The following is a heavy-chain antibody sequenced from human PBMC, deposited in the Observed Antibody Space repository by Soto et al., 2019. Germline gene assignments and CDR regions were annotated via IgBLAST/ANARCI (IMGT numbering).Heavy chain of an antibody. CDR1: GFTFSTYA. V-gene: IGHV3-23*01. D-gene: IGHD1-26*01. CDR3: AKHLSGSDLFDN. CDR2: ISGSGGTT. Sequence: EVQLLESGGGLVQPGGSLRLSCAASGFTFSTYAMSWVRQAPGKGPEWVSAISGSGGTTYYADSVKGRFTLSRDNSQDTLLLQMNGLRAEDTALYFCAKHLSGSDLFDNIGQGTQVTVSS. J-gene: IGHJ4*02.